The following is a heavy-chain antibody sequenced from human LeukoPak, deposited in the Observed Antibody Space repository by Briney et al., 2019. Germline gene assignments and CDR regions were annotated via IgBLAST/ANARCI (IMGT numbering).Heavy chain of an antibody. J-gene: IGHJ3*02. CDR2: ISSSGSTI. V-gene: IGHV3-11*01. CDR1: EFTFSDYY. Sequence: GGSLRLSCAASEFTFSDYYMSWIRQAPGKGLEWVSYISSSGSTIYYADSVKGRFTISRDNAKNSLYLQMNSLRAEDTAVYYCAKTDSGSYWRCAFDIWGQGTMVTVSS. CDR3: AKTDSGSYWRCAFDI. D-gene: IGHD1-26*01.